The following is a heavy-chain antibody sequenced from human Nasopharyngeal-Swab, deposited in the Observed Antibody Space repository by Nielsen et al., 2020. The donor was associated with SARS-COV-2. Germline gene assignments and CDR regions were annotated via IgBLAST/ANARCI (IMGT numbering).Heavy chain of an antibody. CDR2: INWNGGRT. D-gene: IGHD6-13*01. CDR1: GFTFDDYG. J-gene: IGHJ4*02. Sequence: GESLKISCAASGFTFDDYGVTWVRQAPGKGLEWVSGINWNGGRTGYADSVKGRFTISRDNAKNSLYLQMNSLGAEDTALYHCARVDRAAAGTLDYWGQGTLVTVSS. CDR3: ARVDRAAAGTLDY. V-gene: IGHV3-20*01.